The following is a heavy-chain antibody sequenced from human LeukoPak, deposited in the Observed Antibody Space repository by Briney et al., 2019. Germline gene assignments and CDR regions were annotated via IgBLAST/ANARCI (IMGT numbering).Heavy chain of an antibody. CDR2: ISGNGGNT. CDR3: AKDLLV. D-gene: IGHD3-3*01. V-gene: IGHV3-43*02. Sequence: PGGSLRLSCAASGFTFDDYAMHWVRQTLGKGLEWVSLISGNGGNTYYADSVKSRFTISRDNSKDSLYLQMDSLRTEDIALYYCAKDLLVWGQGTLVTVSS. CDR1: GFTFDDYA. J-gene: IGHJ4*02.